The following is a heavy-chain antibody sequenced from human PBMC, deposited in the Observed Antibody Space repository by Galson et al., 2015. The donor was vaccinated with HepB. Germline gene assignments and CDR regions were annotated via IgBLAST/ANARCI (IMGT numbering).Heavy chain of an antibody. CDR2: ITTYDGKT. CDR1: GYTFKNFG. D-gene: IGHD1/OR15-1a*01. V-gene: IGHV1-18*04. J-gene: IGHJ4*02. CDR3: VRDGTGITAFDS. Sequence: SVKVSCKASGYTFKNFGISWVRQAPGQGLEWMGWITTYDGKTHYAQRLQGRVTLTADTSTGTAYMELRSLRSDDTAAYFCVRDGTGITAFDSWGQGTLVIVSS.